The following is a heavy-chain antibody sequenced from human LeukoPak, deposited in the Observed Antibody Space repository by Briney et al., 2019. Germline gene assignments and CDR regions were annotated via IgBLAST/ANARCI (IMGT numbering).Heavy chain of an antibody. J-gene: IGHJ4*02. V-gene: IGHV3-21*01. CDR3: ARSGGFQKFDY. CDR2: ISSSSSYI. CDR1: GFTFSGYS. Sequence: GGSLRLSCAASGFTFSGYSMNWVRQAPGKGLEWVSSISSSSSYIYYADPVKGRFTISRDNAKNSLYLQMNSLRAEDTAVYYCARSGGFQKFDYWGQGTLVTVSS.